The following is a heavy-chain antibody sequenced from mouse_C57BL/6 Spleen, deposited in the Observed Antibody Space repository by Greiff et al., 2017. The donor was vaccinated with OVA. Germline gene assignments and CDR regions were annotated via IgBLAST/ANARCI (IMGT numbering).Heavy chain of an antibody. Sequence: EVHLVESGGGLVKPGGSLKLSCAASGFTFSSYTMSWVRQTPEKRLEWVATISGGGGNTYYPDSVKGRFTISRDNAKNTLYLQMSSLRSEDTAWNNWASYYYGGGYGYFEFWAQGPRSPSPQ. CDR3: ASYYYGGGYGYFEF. CDR1: GFTFSSYT. J-gene: IGHJ1*03. D-gene: IGHD1-1*02. CDR2: ISGGGGNT. V-gene: IGHV5-9*01.